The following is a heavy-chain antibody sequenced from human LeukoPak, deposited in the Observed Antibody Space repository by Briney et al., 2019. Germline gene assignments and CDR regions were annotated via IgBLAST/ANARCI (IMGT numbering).Heavy chain of an antibody. V-gene: IGHV3-48*03. CDR2: ISSSGSTI. Sequence: GGSLRLSCAASGFTFSSYEMNWVRQAPGKGLEWVSYISSSGSTIYYADSVKGRFTISRDNAKNSLYLQTNSLRAEDTAVYYCARGKYGGYVGFDYWGQGTLVTVSS. CDR3: ARGKYGGYVGFDY. D-gene: IGHD5-12*01. CDR1: GFTFSSYE. J-gene: IGHJ4*02.